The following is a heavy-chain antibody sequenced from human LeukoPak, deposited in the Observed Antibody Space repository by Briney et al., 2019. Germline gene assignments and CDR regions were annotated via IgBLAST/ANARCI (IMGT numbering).Heavy chain of an antibody. J-gene: IGHJ4*02. D-gene: IGHD3-10*01. CDR1: GFTFSSYA. V-gene: IGHV3-30*04. CDR2: ISYDGSNK. Sequence: PGGSLRLSCAASGFTFSSYAMHWVRQAPGKGLEWGAVISYDGSNKYYADSVKGRFTISRDNSKNTLYLQMNSLRAEDTAVYYCARDSSQPPVGGFGELFLGDFDYWGQGTLVTVSS. CDR3: ARDSSQPPVGGFGELFLGDFDY.